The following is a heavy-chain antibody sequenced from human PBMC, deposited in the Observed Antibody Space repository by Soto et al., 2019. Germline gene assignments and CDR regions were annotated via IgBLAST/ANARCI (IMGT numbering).Heavy chain of an antibody. V-gene: IGHV3-66*01. CDR3: ARTFYGDYAPSYLDV. CDR1: GFTVSSNY. CDR2: IYSGGST. Sequence: EVQLVESGGGLVQPGGSLRLSCAASGFTVSSNYMSWVRQAPGKGLEWVSVIYSGGSTYYADSVKGRFTISRDNSKNTLYLQMNSLRAEDTAVYYCARTFYGDYAPSYLDVWGKGTTVTVSS. D-gene: IGHD4-17*01. J-gene: IGHJ6*03.